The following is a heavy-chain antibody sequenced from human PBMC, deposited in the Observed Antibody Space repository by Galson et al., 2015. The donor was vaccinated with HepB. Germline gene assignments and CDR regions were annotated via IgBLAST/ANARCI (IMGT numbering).Heavy chain of an antibody. CDR3: ANLKRSLRLNYGGNPQGYFDY. J-gene: IGHJ4*02. CDR2: ISYDGSNK. Sequence: SLRLSCAASGFTFSSYGMHWVRQAPGKGLEWVAVISYDGSNKYYADSVKGRFTISRDNSKNTLHLQMNSLRAEDTAVYYCANLKRSLRLNYGGNPQGYFDYWGQGTLVTVSS. CDR1: GFTFSSYG. V-gene: IGHV3-30*18. D-gene: IGHD4-23*01.